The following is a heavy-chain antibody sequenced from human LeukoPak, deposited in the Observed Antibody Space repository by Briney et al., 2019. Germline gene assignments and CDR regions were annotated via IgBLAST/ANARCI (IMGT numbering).Heavy chain of an antibody. Sequence: PGESLKISCKASGYSFSGYWIGWVRQMPGKGLEWMAILYPGNSETRYSPSFQGQVTVSADESISTAYLQWSSLKASDTAMYCCVGSTGFPYYFDYWGQGTLVTVSS. D-gene: IGHD3-9*01. CDR2: LYPGNSET. J-gene: IGHJ4*02. CDR3: VGSTGFPYYFDY. V-gene: IGHV5-51*01. CDR1: GYSFSGYW.